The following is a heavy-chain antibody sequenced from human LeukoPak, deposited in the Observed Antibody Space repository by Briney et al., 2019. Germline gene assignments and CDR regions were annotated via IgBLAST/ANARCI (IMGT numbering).Heavy chain of an antibody. CDR3: ARDFSSSSTVYYYYYMDV. CDR1: GGSISSRPYY. J-gene: IGHJ6*03. Sequence: SETLSLTCTVSGGSISSRPYYWGWVRQPPGKGLEWIGTISYSGTTYYSPSLKSRVTISLDTSKNQFSLKLNSVTAADTAIYYCARDFSSSSTVYYYYYMDVWGKGTTVTVSS. V-gene: IGHV4-39*07. CDR2: ISYSGTT. D-gene: IGHD6-6*01.